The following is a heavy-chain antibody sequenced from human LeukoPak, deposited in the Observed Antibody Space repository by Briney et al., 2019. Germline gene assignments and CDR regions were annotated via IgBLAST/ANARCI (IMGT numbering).Heavy chain of an antibody. Sequence: GGSLRFSCAASGFTFSDHYMVWVRQAPGKGLEWVSSTVSRGTTQYADSVKGRFTVSRDTSKNTLYLQMNSLRADDTAAYYCAKCSTSAYTSGWCNWIDPWGQGTLVTVSS. V-gene: IGHV3-69-1*01. D-gene: IGHD6-19*01. CDR3: AKCSTSAYTSGWCNWIDP. CDR2: TVSRGTT. J-gene: IGHJ5*02. CDR1: GFTFSDHY.